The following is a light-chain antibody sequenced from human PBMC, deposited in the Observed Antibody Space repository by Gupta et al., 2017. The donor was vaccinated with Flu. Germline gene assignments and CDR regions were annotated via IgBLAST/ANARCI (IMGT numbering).Light chain of an antibody. CDR2: RNN. Sequence: SSSNIGGRPAVWYQQLPGTAPKVLIYRNNQRPSGVPDRFSGSKSGTSASLAISGLRSEDDSDYFCATWDDRLSSVVFGGGTKLTVL. V-gene: IGLV1-47*01. CDR1: SSNIGGRP. J-gene: IGLJ2*01. CDR3: ATWDDRLSSVV.